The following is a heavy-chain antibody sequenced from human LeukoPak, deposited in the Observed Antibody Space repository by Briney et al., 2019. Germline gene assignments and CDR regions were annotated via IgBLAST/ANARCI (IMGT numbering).Heavy chain of an antibody. CDR1: GFTFSSYA. CDR3: AKVPYSSGGGIFDY. Sequence: GGSLRLSCAASGFTFSSYAMSWVRQAPGKGLEGVSAISGSGGSTYYADSVRGRFTISRDNSKNTLYLQMNSLRAEDTAVYYCAKVPYSSGGGIFDYWGQGTLVTVSS. CDR2: ISGSGGST. J-gene: IGHJ4*02. D-gene: IGHD6-19*01. V-gene: IGHV3-23*01.